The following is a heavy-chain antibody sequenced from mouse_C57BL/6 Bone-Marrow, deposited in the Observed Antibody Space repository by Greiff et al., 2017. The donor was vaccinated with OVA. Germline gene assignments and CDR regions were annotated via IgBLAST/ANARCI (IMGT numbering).Heavy chain of an antibody. CDR1: GFTFSDYG. CDR2: ISSGSSTI. V-gene: IGHV5-17*01. CDR3: AIYYGYDVGYFDV. J-gene: IGHJ1*03. Sequence: DVHLVESGGGLVKPGGSLKLSCAASGFTFSDYGMHWVRQAPEKGLEWVAYISSGSSTIYYADTVKGRFTISRDNAKNTLFLQMTSLRSEDTAMYYCAIYYGYDVGYFDVWGTGTTVTVSS. D-gene: IGHD2-2*01.